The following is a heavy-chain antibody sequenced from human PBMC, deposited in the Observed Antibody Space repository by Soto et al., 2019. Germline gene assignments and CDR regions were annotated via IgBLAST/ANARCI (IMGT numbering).Heavy chain of an antibody. J-gene: IGHJ3*02. CDR2: IYWDDEK. CDR3: AHRLYASSDDAFDI. V-gene: IGHV2-5*02. CDR1: XXXXTTSGVG. D-gene: IGHD6-6*01. Sequence: SGPTLVKPTQXXTLTCTXXXXXXTTSGVGVXXXXXHPGKALEWLALIYWDDEKRYSPSLQSRLTITKDTSKNQVDLTVTNMNPADTGTYYCAHRLYASSDDAFDIWGQGTMVYVSS.